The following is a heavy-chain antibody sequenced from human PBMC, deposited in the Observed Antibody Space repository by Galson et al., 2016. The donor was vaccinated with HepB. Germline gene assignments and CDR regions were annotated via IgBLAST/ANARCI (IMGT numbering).Heavy chain of an antibody. J-gene: IGHJ3*01. CDR3: TRSGAGGNAFDF. CDR2: INTVTGNP. V-gene: IGHV7-4-1*02. Sequence: WVRQAPGQGLEWMAWINTVTGNPTYAQDFTGRFVFSLDSSVSTAYLQINTLQAEDTAVYFCTRSGAGGNAFDFGGQGTMVTVSS. D-gene: IGHD3-10*01.